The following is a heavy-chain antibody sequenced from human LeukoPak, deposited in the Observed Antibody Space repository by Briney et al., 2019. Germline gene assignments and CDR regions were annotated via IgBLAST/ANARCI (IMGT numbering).Heavy chain of an antibody. CDR2: SRNKANSYTT. CDR1: GFTFSSYA. V-gene: IGHV3-72*01. Sequence: PGGSLRLSCAASGFTFSSYAMSWVRQAPGKGLEWVGRSRNKANSYTTEYAASVKGRFTISRDDSKNSLYLQMNSLKTEDTAVYYCARGFRAFDIWGQGTMVTVSS. CDR3: ARGFRAFDI. D-gene: IGHD2-21*01. J-gene: IGHJ3*02.